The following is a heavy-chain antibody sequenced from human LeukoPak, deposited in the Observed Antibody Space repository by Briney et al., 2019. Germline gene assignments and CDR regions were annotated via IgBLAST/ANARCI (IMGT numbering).Heavy chain of an antibody. D-gene: IGHD6-6*01. CDR1: GFTFSSYS. J-gene: IGHJ6*02. V-gene: IGHV3-21*01. CDR2: ISSSSSYI. CDR3: ARDTRQYSSSFAYYYYGMDV. Sequence: PGGSLRLSCAASGFTFSSYSMNWVRQAPGKGLEWVSSISSSSSYIYYADSVKGRFTTSRDNAKNSLYLQMNSLRAEDTAVYYCARDTRQYSSSFAYYYYGMDVWGQGTTVTVSS.